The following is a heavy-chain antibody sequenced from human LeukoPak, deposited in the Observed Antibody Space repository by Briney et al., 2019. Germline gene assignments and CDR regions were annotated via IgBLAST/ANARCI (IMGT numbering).Heavy chain of an antibody. J-gene: IGHJ4*02. CDR2: IDSDGSST. D-gene: IGHD3-16*02. V-gene: IGHV3-74*01. Sequence: GGSLRLSCAASGFTFSNFWMHWVRQAPGKGLVWVSRIDSDGSSTSYADSVKGRFTISRNNAENSLYLQMNSLRAEDTAVYYCARDIEDYWGQGTLVTVSS. CDR3: ARDIEDY. CDR1: GFTFSNFW.